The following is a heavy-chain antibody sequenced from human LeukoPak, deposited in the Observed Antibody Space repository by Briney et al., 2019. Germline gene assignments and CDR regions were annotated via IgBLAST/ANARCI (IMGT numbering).Heavy chain of an antibody. D-gene: IGHD3-10*01. Sequence: GGSLRLSCAASGFTFSSYAMHWVRQAPGKGLEWVAVISYDGSNKYYADSVKGRFTISRDNSKNTLYLQMNSLRAEDTAVYYCARDLYGSFDYWGQGTLVTASS. CDR3: ARDLYGSFDY. CDR2: ISYDGSNK. CDR1: GFTFSSYA. V-gene: IGHV3-30-3*01. J-gene: IGHJ4*02.